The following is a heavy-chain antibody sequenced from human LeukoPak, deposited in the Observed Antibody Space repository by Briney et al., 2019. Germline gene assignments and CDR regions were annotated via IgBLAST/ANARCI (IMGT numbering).Heavy chain of an antibody. CDR2: ISAYNGNT. CDR1: GYTFTSYV. CDR3: ARGRTYYYDSSGYYSLDY. J-gene: IGHJ4*02. V-gene: IGHV1-18*01. D-gene: IGHD3-22*01. Sequence: GASVKVSCKASGYTFTSYVISWVRQAPGQGLEWMGWISAYNGNTNYAQKLQGRVTMTTDTSTSTAYMELRSLRYDDTAVYYGARGRTYYYDSSGYYSLDYWGQGTLVTVSS.